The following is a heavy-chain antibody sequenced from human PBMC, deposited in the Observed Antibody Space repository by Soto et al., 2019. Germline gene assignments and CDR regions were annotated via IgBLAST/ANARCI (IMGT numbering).Heavy chain of an antibody. J-gene: IGHJ6*02. D-gene: IGHD4-17*01. CDR2: IVRNSSSI. CDR1: GXTFSTYR. V-gene: IGHV3-21*01. Sequence: GSLKLSCAASGXTFSTYRMNWVRQAPGNGLEWVSYIVRNSSSIDYADSVNGLFTISRDDAKNSLYLQMNSMRAEDTALYYCATTTMTTDYYGMDVWGQGTTVTVSS. CDR3: ATTTMTTDYYGMDV.